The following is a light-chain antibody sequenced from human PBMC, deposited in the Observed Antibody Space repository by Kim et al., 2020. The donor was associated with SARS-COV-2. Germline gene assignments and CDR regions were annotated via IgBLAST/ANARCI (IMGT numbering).Light chain of an antibody. V-gene: IGLV2-14*03. CDR1: GGAGGAYVY. Sequence: QPDPIPSACSGGAGGAYVYLSWYHQNTGKAPRLMIHDVNDRPSGVFNRFSGAKSGNTASLTISGLQAEDEADYYCSSYTNSDPLVFGGGTQLTVL. CDR2: DVN. J-gene: IGLJ3*02. CDR3: SSYTNSDPLV.